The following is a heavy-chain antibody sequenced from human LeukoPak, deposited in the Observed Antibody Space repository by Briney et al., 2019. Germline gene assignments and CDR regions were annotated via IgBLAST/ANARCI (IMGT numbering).Heavy chain of an antibody. CDR3: ARSQRFLEWLSPSFDY. CDR1: GYTFTGYY. D-gene: IGHD3-3*01. V-gene: IGHV1-2*02. J-gene: IGHJ4*02. CDR2: INPNSGGT. Sequence: ASVKVSCKASGYTFTGYYMHWVRQAPGRGLEWMGWINPNSGGTNYAQKFQGRVTMTRDTSISTAYMELSRLRSDDTAVYYCARSQRFLEWLSPSFDYWGQGTLVTVSS.